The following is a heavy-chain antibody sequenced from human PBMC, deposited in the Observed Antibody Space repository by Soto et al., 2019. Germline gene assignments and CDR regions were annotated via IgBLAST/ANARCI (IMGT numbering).Heavy chain of an antibody. V-gene: IGHV3-74*01. CDR1: GFTFSSYW. J-gene: IGHJ6*02. Sequence: SGGSLRLSCAASGFTFSSYWMHWVRQAPGKGLVWVSRINSDGSSTSYADSVKGRFTISRDNAKNTLYLQRNCLRAEDTAVCYCANCMKRARLTHYYYYGMDVWGQGTTVTVSS. CDR3: ANCMKRARLTHYYYYGMDV. CDR2: INSDGSST. D-gene: IGHD1-26*01.